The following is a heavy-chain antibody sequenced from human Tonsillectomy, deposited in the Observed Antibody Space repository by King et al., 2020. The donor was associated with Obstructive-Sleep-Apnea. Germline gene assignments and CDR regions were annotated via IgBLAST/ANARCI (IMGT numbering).Heavy chain of an antibody. Sequence: QLQESGPGLVKPSETLSLSCTVSGYSMNRGYNWGWIRQPPGKGLEWIGSIHHSGSTCYNPSLNSRVTISVDTSKNQFSLKLSSVTAADTAVYYCARDTYCSGGSCYPYSFDYWGPGTLVTVSS. D-gene: IGHD2-15*01. CDR3: ARDTYCSGGSCYPYSFDY. V-gene: IGHV4-38-2*02. J-gene: IGHJ4*02. CDR2: IHHSGST. CDR1: GYSMNRGYN.